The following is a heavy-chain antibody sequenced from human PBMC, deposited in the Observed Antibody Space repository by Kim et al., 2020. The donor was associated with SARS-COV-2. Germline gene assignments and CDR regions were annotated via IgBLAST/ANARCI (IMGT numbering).Heavy chain of an antibody. J-gene: IGHJ4*02. V-gene: IGHV3-30*18. Sequence: GGSLRLSCEVSGFSFTNFGMHWVRQTPGKGLEWVAVISHDGSNAYYADSVKGRFTISRDNVKNTLFLQMSDLRPDDTALYYCAKDTPMAVWGGLDYWGQG. CDR3: AKDTPMAVWGGLDY. CDR2: ISHDGSNA. D-gene: IGHD3-16*01. CDR1: GFSFTNFG.